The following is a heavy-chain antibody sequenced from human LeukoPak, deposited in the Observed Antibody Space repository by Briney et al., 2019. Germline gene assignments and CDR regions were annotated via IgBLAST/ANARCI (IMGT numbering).Heavy chain of an antibody. D-gene: IGHD6-19*01. CDR1: GGSSSGYY. CDR3: ATTSGYSSSGGRDFDY. CDR2: ISHSGST. V-gene: IGHV4-34*01. Sequence: PSETLSLTCAVYGGSSSGYYWSWIRQPPGKGLEWIGEISHSGSTNYNPSLKSRVTISVDTSKNQFSLKLSSVTAADTAVYYCATTSGYSSSGGRDFDYWGQGTLVTVSS. J-gene: IGHJ4*02.